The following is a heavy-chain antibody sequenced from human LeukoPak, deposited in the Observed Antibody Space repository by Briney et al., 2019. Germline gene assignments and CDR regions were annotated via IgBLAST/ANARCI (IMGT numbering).Heavy chain of an antibody. CDR1: GGSISSSSYY. V-gene: IGHV4-39*01. D-gene: IGHD3-16*01. CDR2: IYYSGST. CDR3: ARHKGGVR. J-gene: IGHJ4*02. Sequence: SEALSLTCTVSGGSISSSSYYWGWIRQPPGKGLEWIGSIYYSGSTYYNPSLKSRVTISVDTSKNQFSLKLSSVTAADTAVYYCARHKGGVRWGQGTLVTVSS.